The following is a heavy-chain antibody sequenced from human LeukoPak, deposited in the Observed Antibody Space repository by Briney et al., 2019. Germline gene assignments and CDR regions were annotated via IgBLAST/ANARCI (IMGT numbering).Heavy chain of an antibody. J-gene: IGHJ4*02. CDR2: ISGYNGIT. V-gene: IGHV1-18*01. CDR1: GYTFTSYG. D-gene: IGHD4-17*01. Sequence: ASVKVSCKASGYTFTSYGISWVRQAPGQGLEWMGWISGYNGITNYAQKFQGRVTMTTDTPTSTAYMELRSLRSDDTAVYYCARVHRGDYAKNCDYWGQGTLVTVSS. CDR3: ARVHRGDYAKNCDY.